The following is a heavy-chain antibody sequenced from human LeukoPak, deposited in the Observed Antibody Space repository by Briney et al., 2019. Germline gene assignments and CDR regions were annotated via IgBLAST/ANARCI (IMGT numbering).Heavy chain of an antibody. CDR3: ARVGFYDYVWGSYRFPDY. CDR2: IKQEGSEK. V-gene: IGHV3-7*01. CDR1: AFTFSSYW. D-gene: IGHD3-16*02. Sequence: GGSLRLSCAASAFTFSSYWMTWVRQAPGKGLEVVANIKQEGSEKYYVDSVKGRFTISRDNAKNSLYLQMNSLRAEDTAVYYCARVGFYDYVWGSYRFPDYGGQGTLVTVSS. J-gene: IGHJ4*02.